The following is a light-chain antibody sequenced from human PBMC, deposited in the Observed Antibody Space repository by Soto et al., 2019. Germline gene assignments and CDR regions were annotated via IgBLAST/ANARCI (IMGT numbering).Light chain of an antibody. J-gene: IGKJ1*01. Sequence: QLNKNPAPVSDHEVDRATSTERAYQSITRYLNWYQQKPGKAPKLLIYKASTLKSGVPSRFGVSASGPECTLTISILQSEDFATYFCRQHNSYPPSSTIGKGTKVDIK. V-gene: IGKV1-9*01. CDR2: KAS. CDR1: QSITRY. CDR3: RQHNSYPPSST.